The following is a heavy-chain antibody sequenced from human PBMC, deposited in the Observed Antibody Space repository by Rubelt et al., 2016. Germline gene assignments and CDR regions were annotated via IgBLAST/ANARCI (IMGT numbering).Heavy chain of an antibody. CDR1: SNAW. V-gene: IGHV3-15*07. J-gene: IGHJ3*02. CDR2: IKSKTDGETT. D-gene: IGHD1-26*01. Sequence: SNAWMNWVRQAPGKGLEWVGRIKSKTDGETTDYAAPVKGRFTISRDDSKSIAYLQMNGLKTEDTAVYSCTRDSYGSYPDDAFDIWGQGTTVIVS. CDR3: TRDSYGSYPDDAFDI.